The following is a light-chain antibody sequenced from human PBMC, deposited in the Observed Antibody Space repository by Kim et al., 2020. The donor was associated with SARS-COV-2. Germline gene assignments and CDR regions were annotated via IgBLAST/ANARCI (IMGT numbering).Light chain of an antibody. Sequence: DIQMTQSPSSLSASVGDRVTLTCRASQTISFYLNWYQQKLGEAPKLLISSASRLQSGVPSRFSGSGSGTDFTLTINSLQPEDFATYYCQQSFMTPLTFGQGTKLEI. CDR1: QTISFY. V-gene: IGKV1-39*01. CDR3: QQSFMTPLT. J-gene: IGKJ2*01. CDR2: SAS.